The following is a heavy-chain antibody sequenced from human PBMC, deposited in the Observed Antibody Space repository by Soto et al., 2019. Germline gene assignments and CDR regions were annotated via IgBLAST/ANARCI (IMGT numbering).Heavy chain of an antibody. V-gene: IGHV4-34*01. Sequence: PSETLSLTCAVYGGSFSGYYWSWIRQPPGKGLEWIGEINHSGSTNYNPSLKSRVTISVDTSKNQFSLKLSSVTAADTAVYYCARGRSSGWYGARGGWLDPWGQGTLVTVSS. J-gene: IGHJ5*02. CDR1: GGSFSGYY. CDR2: INHSGST. D-gene: IGHD6-19*01. CDR3: ARGRSSGWYGARGGWLDP.